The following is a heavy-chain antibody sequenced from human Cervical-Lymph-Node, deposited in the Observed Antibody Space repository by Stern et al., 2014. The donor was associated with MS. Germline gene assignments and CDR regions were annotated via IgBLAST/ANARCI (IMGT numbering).Heavy chain of an antibody. V-gene: IGHV1-69*06. D-gene: IGHD3-22*01. CDR1: GGTFSSYT. CDR2: ITPMFGTA. Sequence: VQLVESGAEVKKPGSSVKVSCKASGGTFSSYTIAWGRQAPGQGLEWMGEITPMFGTAKYAQRFQGRVTLTADKSTSTAYMELTSLRSEDTAVFYCARTDYYDSSGYYDDAFDIWGQGTMVTVSS. J-gene: IGHJ3*02. CDR3: ARTDYYDSSGYYDDAFDI.